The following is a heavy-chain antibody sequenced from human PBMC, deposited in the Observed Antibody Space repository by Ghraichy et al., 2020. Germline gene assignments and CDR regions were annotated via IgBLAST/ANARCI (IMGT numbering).Heavy chain of an antibody. J-gene: IGHJ6*02. D-gene: IGHD6-19*01. CDR1: GFSLNTDGMC. CDR2: IAWDDDK. Sequence: SGPTLVKPTQTLTLTCTFSGFSLNTDGMCVSWIRQPPGKALEWLALIAWDDDKYYSTSLKTRLTISKDTSRDQVVLTMTNMDPVDTATYYCARMGSGWYGGSYYYYYGLDVWGQGTTVTVSS. V-gene: IGHV2-70*01. CDR3: ARMGSGWYGGSYYYYYGLDV.